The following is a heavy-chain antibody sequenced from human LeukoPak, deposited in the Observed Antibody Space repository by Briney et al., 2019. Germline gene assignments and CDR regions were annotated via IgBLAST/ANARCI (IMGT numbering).Heavy chain of an antibody. J-gene: IGHJ4*02. CDR3: ARGLADYYDSSGYPYYFDY. CDR2: IWYDGSNK. CDR1: GFTFSSYG. V-gene: IGHV3-33*01. Sequence: GRSLRLSCAASGFTFSSYGMHWVRQAPGKGLEWVAVIWYDGSNKYYADSVKGRFTISRDNSKNTLYLQMNSLRAEDTAVYYCARGLADYYDSSGYPYYFDYWGQGTLVTVSS. D-gene: IGHD3-22*01.